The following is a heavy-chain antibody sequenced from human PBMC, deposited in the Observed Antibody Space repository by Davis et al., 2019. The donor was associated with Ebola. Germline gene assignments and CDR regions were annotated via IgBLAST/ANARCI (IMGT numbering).Heavy chain of an antibody. Sequence: ASVKVSCKASGYTFSGNYIQWVRQAPGQGLEWMGRINPNSGGTNYAQKFQGRVTMTRDTSISTAYMELSRLRSDDTAVYYCARALELWLRGSYYYYGMDVWGKGTTVTVSS. V-gene: IGHV1-2*06. J-gene: IGHJ6*04. CDR3: ARALELWLRGSYYYYGMDV. D-gene: IGHD5-18*01. CDR2: INPNSGGT. CDR1: GYTFSGNY.